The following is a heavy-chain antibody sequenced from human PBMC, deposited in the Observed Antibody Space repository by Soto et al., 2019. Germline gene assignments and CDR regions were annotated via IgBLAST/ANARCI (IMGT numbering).Heavy chain of an antibody. V-gene: IGHV3-49*03. Sequence: GGSLRLSCTASGFTFGDYAMSWFRQAPGKGLEWVGFIRSKAYGGTTEYAASVKGRFTISRDDSKSIAYLQMNSLKTEDTAVYYCTTRLYYYDSSGYRIDAFDIWGQGTMVTVS. CDR1: GFTFGDYA. D-gene: IGHD3-22*01. CDR2: IRSKAYGGTT. J-gene: IGHJ3*02. CDR3: TTRLYYYDSSGYRIDAFDI.